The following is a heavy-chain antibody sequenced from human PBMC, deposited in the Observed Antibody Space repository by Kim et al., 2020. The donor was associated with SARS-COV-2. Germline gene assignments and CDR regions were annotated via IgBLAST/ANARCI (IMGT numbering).Heavy chain of an antibody. J-gene: IGHJ3*02. Sequence: GGSLRLSCAASGFTFSNAWMSWVRQAPGKGLEWVGRIKSKTDGGTTDYAAPVKGRFTISRDDSKNTLYLQMNSLKTEDTAVYYCTTGRITMIVVVFDAFDIWGQGTMVTVSS. D-gene: IGHD3-22*01. CDR2: IKSKTDGGTT. CDR3: TTGRITMIVVVFDAFDI. CDR1: GFTFSNAW. V-gene: IGHV3-15*01.